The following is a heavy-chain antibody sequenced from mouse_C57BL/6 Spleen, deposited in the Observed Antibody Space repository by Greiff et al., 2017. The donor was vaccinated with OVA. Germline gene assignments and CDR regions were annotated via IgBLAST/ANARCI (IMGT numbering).Heavy chain of an antibody. V-gene: IGHV1-69*01. CDR3: ARGDYSNYDY. Sequence: QVQLQQSGAELVMPGASVKLSCKASGYTFTSYWMHWVKQRPGQGLEWIGEIDPSDSYTNHNQKFKGKSTLTVDKSSSTAYMQLSSLTSEDSAVYYCARGDYSNYDYWGQGTTLTVSS. J-gene: IGHJ2*01. CDR2: IDPSDSYT. D-gene: IGHD2-5*01. CDR1: GYTFTSYW.